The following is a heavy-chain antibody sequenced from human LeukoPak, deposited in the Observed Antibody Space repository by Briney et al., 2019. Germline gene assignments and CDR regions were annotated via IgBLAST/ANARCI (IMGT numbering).Heavy chain of an antibody. V-gene: IGHV4-34*01. CDR3: ARRNCSGGSCYSGSLDY. Sequence: SETLSLTCAVYGGSFSDYYWSWIRQPPGKGLEWIGEINHSGSTNYNPSLKSRVTISVDTSKNQFSLRLSSVTAADTAVYYCARRNCSGGSCYSGSLDYWGQGTLVTVSS. D-gene: IGHD2-15*01. CDR1: GGSFSDYY. CDR2: INHSGST. J-gene: IGHJ4*02.